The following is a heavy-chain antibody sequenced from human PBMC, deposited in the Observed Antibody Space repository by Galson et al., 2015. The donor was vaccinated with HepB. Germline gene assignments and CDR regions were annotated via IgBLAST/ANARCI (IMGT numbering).Heavy chain of an antibody. CDR1: GFTFDDYA. Sequence: SLRLSCAASGFTFDDYAMHWVRQAPGKGLEWVSGISWNSGSIGYADSVKGRFTISRDNAKNSLYLQMNSLGAEDTALYYCAKEYHSSSWDYYYYGMDVWGQGTTVTVSS. J-gene: IGHJ6*02. D-gene: IGHD6-13*01. V-gene: IGHV3-9*01. CDR2: ISWNSGSI. CDR3: AKEYHSSSWDYYYYGMDV.